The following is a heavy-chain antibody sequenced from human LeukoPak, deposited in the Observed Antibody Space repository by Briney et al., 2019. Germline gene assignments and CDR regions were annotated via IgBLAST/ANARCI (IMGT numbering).Heavy chain of an antibody. CDR2: IRSKANSYAT. CDR3: TILSGSYWSIDY. V-gene: IGHV3-73*01. Sequence: GGSLRLSCAASGVTFSGSAMHWVRQASGKGLEWVGRIRSKANSYATAYAASVKGRFTISRDDSKNTAYLQMNSLKTEDTAVYYCTILSGSYWSIDYWGQGTLVTVSS. D-gene: IGHD1-26*01. CDR1: GVTFSGSA. J-gene: IGHJ4*02.